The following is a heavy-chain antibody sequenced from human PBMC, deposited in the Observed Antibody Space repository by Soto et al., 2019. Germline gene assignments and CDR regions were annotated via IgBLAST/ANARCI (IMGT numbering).Heavy chain of an antibody. Sequence: SETLSLTCTVSGDSISSYYWSWIRQPPGKGLEWIGYIYYTGNTNYNPSLKSRVTISVDTSKNQFSLKLSSVTAADTAVYYCARESQYSGSYYLGWFDPWGQGTLVT. CDR1: GDSISSYY. CDR2: IYYTGNT. J-gene: IGHJ5*02. D-gene: IGHD1-26*01. V-gene: IGHV4-59*01. CDR3: ARESQYSGSYYLGWFDP.